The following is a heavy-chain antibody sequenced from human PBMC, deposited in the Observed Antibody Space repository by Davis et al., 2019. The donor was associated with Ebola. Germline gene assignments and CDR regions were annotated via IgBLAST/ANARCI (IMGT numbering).Heavy chain of an antibody. V-gene: IGHV1-18*01. D-gene: IGHD1-14*01. J-gene: IGHJ4*02. CDR1: GYTFTTYG. CDR2: TSAYNGDA. Sequence: AASVTVSCKASGYTFTTYGISWVRQAPGQRLEWMGRTSAYNGDADYAQKFQDRVTMTTDTSTDTAYMELRSLRSDDTAVYFCARDPPRYLINNGFDYWGQGTLLIVSS. CDR3: ARDPPRYLINNGFDY.